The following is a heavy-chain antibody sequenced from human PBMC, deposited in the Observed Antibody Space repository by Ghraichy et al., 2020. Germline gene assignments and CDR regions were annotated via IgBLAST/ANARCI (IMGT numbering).Heavy chain of an antibody. D-gene: IGHD2-2*01. CDR2: IYPGDSDT. Sequence: GESLNISCKGSGYSFPTYWIGWVRQMPGKGLEWMGSIYPGDSDTRYSPSFQGQVTISADKSISTAYLQWSSLKASDTAMYYCARPYCSRTSCYYADYWGQGTLVTVSS. CDR3: ARPYCSRTSCYYADY. V-gene: IGHV5-51*01. J-gene: IGHJ4*02. CDR1: GYSFPTYW.